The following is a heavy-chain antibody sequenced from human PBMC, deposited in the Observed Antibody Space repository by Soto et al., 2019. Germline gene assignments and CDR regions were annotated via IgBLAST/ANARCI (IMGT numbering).Heavy chain of an antibody. Sequence: QVQLVQSGAEVKKPGSSVKVSCKASGGTFSSYAISWVRQAPGQGLEWMGGIIPIFGTANYAQKFQGRVTITADESTSTAYMELSSLRPEDTVVYYCARDKAAVAGFDYWGQGTLVTVSS. D-gene: IGHD6-19*01. J-gene: IGHJ4*02. V-gene: IGHV1-69*01. CDR1: GGTFSSYA. CDR2: IIPIFGTA. CDR3: ARDKAAVAGFDY.